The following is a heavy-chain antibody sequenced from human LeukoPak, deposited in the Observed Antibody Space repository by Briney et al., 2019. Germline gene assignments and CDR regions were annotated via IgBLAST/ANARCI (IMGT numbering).Heavy chain of an antibody. J-gene: IGHJ4*02. CDR1: GFTFDDYG. CDR3: ARDDNYGIFVNVDY. D-gene: IGHD4-11*01. CDR2: INSDGSST. V-gene: IGHV3-74*01. Sequence: PGGSLRLSCAASGFTFDDYGMSWVRQAPGKGLVWVSRINSDGSSTSYADSVKGRFTISRDNAKNTVYLQMNSLRAEDTAVYYCARDDNYGIFVNVDYWGQGTLVTVSS.